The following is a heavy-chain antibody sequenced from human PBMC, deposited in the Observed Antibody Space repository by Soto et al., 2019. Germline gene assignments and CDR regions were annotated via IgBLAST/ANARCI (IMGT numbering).Heavy chain of an antibody. CDR1: GFTFSTYG. CDR3: ARDLGYYDSSGQ. J-gene: IGHJ4*02. D-gene: IGHD3-22*01. Sequence: XGCLRLSCAACGFTFSTYGMHWVRQAPGKGLEWVAVIWYDGSNKYYADSVKGRFTISRDNSKNTLYLQMNSLRAEDTAVYYCARDLGYYDSSGQWGQGTLVTVSS. V-gene: IGHV3-33*01. CDR2: IWYDGSNK.